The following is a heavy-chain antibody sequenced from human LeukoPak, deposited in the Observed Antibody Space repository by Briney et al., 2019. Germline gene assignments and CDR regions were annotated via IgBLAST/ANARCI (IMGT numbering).Heavy chain of an antibody. V-gene: IGHV1-2*02. Sequence: GASVRVSCKASGYTFTGYYVHWVRQAPGQGLEWMGWINPNSGGTSYTQKFQGRVTMTRDTSISTAYMELRWLRSDDTAVYYCARGTGNDAFDIWGQGTMVIVSS. CDR3: ARGTGNDAFDI. D-gene: IGHD1-1*01. CDR1: GYTFTGYY. CDR2: INPNSGGT. J-gene: IGHJ3*02.